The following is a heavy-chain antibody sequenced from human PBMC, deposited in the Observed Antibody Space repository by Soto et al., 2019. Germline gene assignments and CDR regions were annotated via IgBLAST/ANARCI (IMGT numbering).Heavy chain of an antibody. D-gene: IGHD2-21*01. J-gene: IGHJ4*02. CDR2: INPSNEVT. CDR3: MRGGLGDSPIDF. V-gene: IGHV1-2*02. Sequence: QVSLLHSGAEVKKVGASVTVSCKTSGYTFSAYYVHWARRAPGRGLQWLGWINPSNEVTTFSECFHGRITMNRDTSTNKVQLELNTLTSADTAVYYCMRGGLGDSPIDFWGQGTQVTVSS. CDR1: GYTFSAYY.